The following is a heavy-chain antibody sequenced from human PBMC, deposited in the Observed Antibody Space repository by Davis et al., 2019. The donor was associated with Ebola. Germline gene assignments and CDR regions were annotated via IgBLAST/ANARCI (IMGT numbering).Heavy chain of an antibody. CDR3: ARVRIFGVAPDYYYGMDV. J-gene: IGHJ6*02. CDR1: EYSFTNYR. D-gene: IGHD3-3*01. CDR2: IDPSDSYT. Sequence: KVSCKGSEYSFTNYRISWVRQVPGKGLEWMGKIDPSDSYTDYSPSFEGHVSISADKSISTAYLQWSSLKASDTAMYYCARVRIFGVAPDYYYGMDVWGQGTTVTVSS. V-gene: IGHV5-10-1*01.